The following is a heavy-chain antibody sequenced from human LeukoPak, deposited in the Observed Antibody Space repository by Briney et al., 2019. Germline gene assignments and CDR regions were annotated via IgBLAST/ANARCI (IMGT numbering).Heavy chain of an antibody. V-gene: IGHV4-59*01. J-gene: IGHJ4*02. D-gene: IGHD6-13*01. CDR2: IYFTGTT. CDR1: GGSISTDY. CDR3: ARGGSWYDY. Sequence: SETLSLTCTVSGGSISTDYWTWIRQPPGKGLEWIGYIYFTGTTNYDPSLKSRVTISLDTSKNQFSLKLSSVTPADTAVYYCARGGSWYDYWGQGTLVTVSS.